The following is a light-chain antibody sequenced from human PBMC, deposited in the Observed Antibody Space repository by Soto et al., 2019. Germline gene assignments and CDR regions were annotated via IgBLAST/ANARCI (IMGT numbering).Light chain of an antibody. J-gene: IGKJ4*01. V-gene: IGKV1-9*01. CDR2: DAS. CDR3: LQHNSYPLT. CDR1: QGISSY. Sequence: IQFTQSPSSLSASVGDRVTITCRASQGISSYLGWYQQKPGKAPNLLIYDASTLHSGVPSRFSGGGSGTDFTLTISSLQPEDFATYYCLQHNSYPLTFGGGTKVDIK.